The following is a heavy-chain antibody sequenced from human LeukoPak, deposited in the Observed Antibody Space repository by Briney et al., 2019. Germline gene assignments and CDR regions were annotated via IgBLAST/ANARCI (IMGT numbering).Heavy chain of an antibody. V-gene: IGHV3-23*01. CDR2: IGKSGETT. Sequence: GGSPRLSCAASGFTFSTYAMNWVRQAPGKGLEWVSAIGKSGETTYYADSVKGRFTISRDNSKNTLYLQLNSLRADDTAVFYCAQATAGRYEHWGQGTLVTVSS. CDR3: AQATAGRYEH. D-gene: IGHD3-9*01. CDR1: GFTFSTYA. J-gene: IGHJ1*01.